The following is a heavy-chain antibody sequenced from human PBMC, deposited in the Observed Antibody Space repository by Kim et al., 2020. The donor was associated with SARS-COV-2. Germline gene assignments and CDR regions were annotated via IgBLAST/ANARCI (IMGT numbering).Heavy chain of an antibody. J-gene: IGHJ3*01. Sequence: GGSLRLSCAASGFTVTDAWMTWVRQTPGKGLEWVGRIKSRADGGAIDYTAPVRGRFTISRDDSKNTLYLQMNSLRTEDTAVYYCTRPDHSSAVAFDVWGPGTVVTVSS. CDR2: IKSRADGGAI. CDR3: TRPDHSSAVAFDV. CDR1: GFTVTDAW. V-gene: IGHV3-15*01. D-gene: IGHD3-22*01.